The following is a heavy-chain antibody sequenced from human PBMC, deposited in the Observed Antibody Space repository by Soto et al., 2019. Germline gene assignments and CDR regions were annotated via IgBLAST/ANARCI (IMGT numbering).Heavy chain of an antibody. CDR1: GGTFSSYA. Sequence: QVQLVQSGAEVKKPGSSVKVSCKASGGTFSSYAISWVRQAPGQGLEWMGGIIPIFGTANYAQKFQGRVTITADESTSTAYMELSSLSSEDTAVYYCARNGRTGTLYYSGMDVWGQGTTVTVSS. J-gene: IGHJ6*02. D-gene: IGHD1-1*01. V-gene: IGHV1-69*12. CDR3: ARNGRTGTLYYSGMDV. CDR2: IIPIFGTA.